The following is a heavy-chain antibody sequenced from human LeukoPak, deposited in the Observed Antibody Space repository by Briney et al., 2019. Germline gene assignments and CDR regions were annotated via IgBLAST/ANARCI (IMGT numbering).Heavy chain of an antibody. CDR2: ISYDGSNT. CDR3: ARDSDFAVAGTTPFDY. CDR1: GFTFSSFA. J-gene: IGHJ4*02. V-gene: IGHV3-30*04. Sequence: GGSLRLSCAASGFTFSSFAMHWVRQAPGKGLEWVAVISYDGSNTYYPDSVKGRLTISRDNSKNTLYLQMNSLRAKDTAVYYCARDSDFAVAGTTPFDYWGQGTLVTVSS. D-gene: IGHD6-19*01.